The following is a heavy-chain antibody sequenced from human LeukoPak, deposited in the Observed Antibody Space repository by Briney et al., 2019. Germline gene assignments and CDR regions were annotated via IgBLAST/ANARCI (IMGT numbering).Heavy chain of an antibody. CDR3: ARYRAYCGGDCSPGDFDY. D-gene: IGHD2-21*02. CDR2: IYYSGST. J-gene: IGHJ4*02. Sequence: SETLSLTCTVSGGSISSYYWSWIRQPPGKGLEWIGYIYYSGSTNYNPSLKSRVTISVDTSKNQFSLKLCSVTAADTAVYYCARYRAYCGGDCSPGDFDYWGQGTLVTVSS. CDR1: GGSISSYY. V-gene: IGHV4-59*08.